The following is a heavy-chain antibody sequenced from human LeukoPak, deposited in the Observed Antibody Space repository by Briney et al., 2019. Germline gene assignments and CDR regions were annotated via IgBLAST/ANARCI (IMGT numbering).Heavy chain of an antibody. V-gene: IGHV1-69*05. D-gene: IGHD1-26*01. Sequence: ASVKVSCKASGGTSSSYAINRVRQAPGQGLEWMGGTIPIFGTANYAQKFQGRVAITTDESTSTAYMELSSLRSEDTAVYYCARVFARSGEIGGSYYYYWGQGTLVTVSS. CDR3: ARVFARSGEIGGSYYYY. CDR2: TIPIFGTA. CDR1: GGTSSSYA. J-gene: IGHJ4*02.